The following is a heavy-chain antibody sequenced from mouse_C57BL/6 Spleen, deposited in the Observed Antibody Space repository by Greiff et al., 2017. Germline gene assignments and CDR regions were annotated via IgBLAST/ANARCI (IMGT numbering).Heavy chain of an antibody. J-gene: IGHJ4*01. D-gene: IGHD1-1*01. CDR1: GYSFTGYF. CDR3: ARFRYGSSYGYAMDY. Sequence: VQLQQSGPELVKPGDSVKISCKASGYSFTGYFMNWVMQSHGKSLEWIGRINPYNGDTFYNQKFKGKATLTVDKSSSTAHMELRSLTSEDSAVYYCARFRYGSSYGYAMDYWGQGTSVTVSS. V-gene: IGHV1-20*01. CDR2: INPYNGDT.